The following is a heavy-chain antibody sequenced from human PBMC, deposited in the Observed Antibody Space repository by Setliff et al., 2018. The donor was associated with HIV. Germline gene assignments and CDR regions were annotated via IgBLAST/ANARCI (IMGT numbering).Heavy chain of an antibody. V-gene: IGHV4-4*07. CDR1: GGSFSGYY. J-gene: IGHJ4*02. D-gene: IGHD4-17*01. Sequence: SETLSLTCAVYGGSFSGYYWSWIRQPAGKGLEWIGHVYVRGNTNYNPSLKSRVTISVDTSKSQFSLKLSSVTAADTAVYYCARDRYGDYAYFDYWGQGTLVTVSS. CDR2: VYVRGNT. CDR3: ARDRYGDYAYFDY.